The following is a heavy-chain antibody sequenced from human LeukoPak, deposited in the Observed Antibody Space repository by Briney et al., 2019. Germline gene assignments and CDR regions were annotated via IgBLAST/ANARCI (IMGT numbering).Heavy chain of an antibody. V-gene: IGHV3-74*01. CDR2: INSGGSST. D-gene: IGHD1-26*01. Sequence: PGGSLRLSCAASGFTFSTYWMHWVRQAPGKGLVWVSRINSGGSSTIYAESVKGRFTISRDNAKNTLSLQMNSLTVEDTAVYYCAREYSGGFEYWGQGTLVTVSS. CDR3: AREYSGGFEY. J-gene: IGHJ4*02. CDR1: GFTFSTYW.